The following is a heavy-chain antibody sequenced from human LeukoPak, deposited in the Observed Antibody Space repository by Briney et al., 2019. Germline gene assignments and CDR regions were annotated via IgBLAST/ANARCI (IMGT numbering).Heavy chain of an antibody. V-gene: IGHV3-30*02. CDR2: IRYDGSNK. Sequence: PGGSLRLSCAASGFTFSSYGMHWVRQAPGKGLEWVAFIRYDGSNKYYADSVKGRFTISRDNSKNTLYLQMNSLRAEDTAVYYCAKDTVAAAPSSYWGQGTLVTVSS. D-gene: IGHD6-13*01. CDR3: AKDTVAAAPSSY. J-gene: IGHJ4*02. CDR1: GFTFSSYG.